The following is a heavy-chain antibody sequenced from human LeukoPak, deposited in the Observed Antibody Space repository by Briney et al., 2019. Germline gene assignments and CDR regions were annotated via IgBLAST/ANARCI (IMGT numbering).Heavy chain of an antibody. CDR2: ISGSGGSK. Sequence: GGSLRLSCAASGFTFSSYAMSWVRQAPGKGLEWVSAISGSGGSKYYADSVKGRFTISRDNSKNTLYLQMNSLRAEDTAVYYCAKDPDILTGYHWDYWGQGTLVTVSS. J-gene: IGHJ4*02. CDR1: GFTFSSYA. V-gene: IGHV3-23*01. D-gene: IGHD3-9*01. CDR3: AKDPDILTGYHWDY.